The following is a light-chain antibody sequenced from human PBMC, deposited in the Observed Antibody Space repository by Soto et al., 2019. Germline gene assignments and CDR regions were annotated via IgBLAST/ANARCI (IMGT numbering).Light chain of an antibody. CDR3: QQYYSTPLT. V-gene: IGKV4-1*01. Sequence: DIVMTQSPDSLAVSLGESANINCKSSQSVLYSSNNKNYLAWYQQKPGQPPKLLIYWASTRESGVPDRFSGSGSGTDFTLTISSLQAEDVAVYYCQQYYSTPLTFGGGTKVEIK. J-gene: IGKJ4*01. CDR2: WAS. CDR1: QSVLYSSNNKNY.